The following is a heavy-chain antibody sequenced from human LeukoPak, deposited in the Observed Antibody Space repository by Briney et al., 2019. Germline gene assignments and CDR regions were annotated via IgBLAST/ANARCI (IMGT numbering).Heavy chain of an antibody. V-gene: IGHV3-23*01. J-gene: IGHJ6*03. D-gene: IGHD2-15*01. CDR1: GFTFSNAW. CDR2: ISATGVTT. Sequence: GGSLRLSCAASGFTFSNAWMSWVRQAPGKGLEWVSAISATGVTTYYADPVKGRFTISRDNSKNTLYLQMNSLRAEDTAIYYCAKNGDRGAYCSGGSCYPYYYYYIDVWGKGTTVTISS. CDR3: AKNGDRGAYCSGGSCYPYYYYYIDV.